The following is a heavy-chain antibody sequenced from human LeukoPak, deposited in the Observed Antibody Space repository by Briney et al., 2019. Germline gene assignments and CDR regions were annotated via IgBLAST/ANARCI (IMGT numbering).Heavy chain of an antibody. CDR1: GLTFSTSG. J-gene: IGHJ4*02. Sequence: PGGSLRLSCTTSGLTFSTSGFNWVRQAPGKGLEWVASIGPTGFDRYHADSIKGRFTISRDNAKNFLYLQMDSLRAEDTAVYYCATETNGRHYDYWGQGTLLTVSS. CDR3: ATETNGRHYDY. V-gene: IGHV3-21*06. D-gene: IGHD1-14*01. CDR2: IGPTGFDR.